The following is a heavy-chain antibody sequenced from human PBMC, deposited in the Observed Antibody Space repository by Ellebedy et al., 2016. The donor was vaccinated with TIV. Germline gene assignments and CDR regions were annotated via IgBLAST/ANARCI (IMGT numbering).Heavy chain of an antibody. CDR3: AGGISVAGTSLGF. CDR1: GFTFSNYG. J-gene: IGHJ4*02. D-gene: IGHD6-19*01. V-gene: IGHV3-23*01. CDR2: ISGSGLST. Sequence: GESLKISCAVSGFTFSNYGLHWVRQAPGKGLEWVSFISGSGLSTYYADSVKGRFTISRDNSKNTLYLQMNSLRAEDTAVYYCAGGISVAGTSLGFWGQGTLVTVSS.